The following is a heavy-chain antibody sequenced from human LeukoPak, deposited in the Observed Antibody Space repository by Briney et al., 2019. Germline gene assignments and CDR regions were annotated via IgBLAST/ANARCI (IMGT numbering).Heavy chain of an antibody. CDR1: GATFTSYA. CDR3: SVVPAGTGLRYYYYYMDV. D-gene: IGHD2-2*01. V-gene: IGHV1-69*05. Sequence: SVKLSCKASGATFTSYAISWGRQAPGQGLEWRGGTIAIVGTANYAQKFQGRVTITTDESTSTAYMELSSLRSEDTAVDYCSVVPAGTGLRYYYYYMDVWGKGTTVTVSS. CDR2: TIAIVGTA. J-gene: IGHJ6*03.